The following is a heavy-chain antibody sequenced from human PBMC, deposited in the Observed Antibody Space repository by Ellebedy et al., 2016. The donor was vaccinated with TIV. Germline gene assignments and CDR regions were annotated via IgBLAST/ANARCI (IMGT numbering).Heavy chain of an antibody. V-gene: IGHV3-7*01. J-gene: IGHJ4*02. Sequence: PGGSLRLSCATSGFSSSDYWLAWVRQAPGKGLEWVANIREDGGDKYYLDSVKGRFTISRDDAETTTFLQMNSLRAEDTALYFCARVGRSPHNWSFDYWGQGTLVTVSS. CDR3: ARVGRSPHNWSFDY. CDR1: GFSSSDYW. CDR2: IREDGGDK. D-gene: IGHD5-24*01.